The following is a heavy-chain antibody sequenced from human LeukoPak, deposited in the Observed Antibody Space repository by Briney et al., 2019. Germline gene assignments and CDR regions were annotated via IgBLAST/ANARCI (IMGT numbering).Heavy chain of an antibody. Sequence: GGSLRLSCAASGVTFSSYAMHWVRQAPGKGLEWGAVISYDGSNKYYADSVKGRFTISRDNSKNTLYLQMNSLRAEDTAIYYCAREQHHYYDSSGYYDYWGQGPLVTVSS. V-gene: IGHV3-30*04. CDR2: ISYDGSNK. CDR1: GVTFSSYA. J-gene: IGHJ4*02. D-gene: IGHD3-22*01. CDR3: AREQHHYYDSSGYYDY.